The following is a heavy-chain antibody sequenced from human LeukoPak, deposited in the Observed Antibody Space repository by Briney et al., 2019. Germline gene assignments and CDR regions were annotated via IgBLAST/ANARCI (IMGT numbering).Heavy chain of an antibody. CDR1: GFTFSSYG. V-gene: IGHV3-30*02. CDR3: AKNYYGSGSYYKDY. D-gene: IGHD3-10*01. Sequence: AVGSLRLSCAASGFTFSSYGMHWVGQGPGKGLEGVAFIRYDGSNKYYADSVKGRFTISRDNSKNTLYLQMNSLRAEDTAVYYCAKNYYGSGSYYKDYWGQGTLVIVSS. J-gene: IGHJ4*02. CDR2: IRYDGSNK.